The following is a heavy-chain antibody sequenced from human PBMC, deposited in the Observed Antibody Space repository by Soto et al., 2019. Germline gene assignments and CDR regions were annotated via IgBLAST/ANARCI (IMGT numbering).Heavy chain of an antibody. CDR2: IYYSRST. CDR1: GGSISSGGYY. J-gene: IGHJ4*02. V-gene: IGHV4-31*03. CDR3: ARSGYSYGPNPLLY. Sequence: QVQLQESGPGLVKPSQTLSLTCTVSGGSISSGGYYWSWIRQHPGKGLEWIGYIYYSRSTSYKPSLKSRATISVDTSKNQFSLKSSSVTAADTAVYYCARSGYSYGPNPLLYWGQGTLVTVSS. D-gene: IGHD5-18*01.